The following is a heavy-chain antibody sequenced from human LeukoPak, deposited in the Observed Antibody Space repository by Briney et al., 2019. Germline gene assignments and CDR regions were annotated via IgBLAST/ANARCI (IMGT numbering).Heavy chain of an antibody. CDR1: GYTFTSYY. CDR2: INPSGGST. Sequence: ASVEVSCKASGYTFTSYYMHWVRQAPGQGLEWMGIINPSGGSTSYAQKFQGRVTMTRDTSTSTVYMELSSLRSEDTAVYYCATHGVVPAAGDYWGQGTLVTVSS. J-gene: IGHJ4*02. V-gene: IGHV1-46*01. D-gene: IGHD2-2*01. CDR3: ATHGVVPAAGDY.